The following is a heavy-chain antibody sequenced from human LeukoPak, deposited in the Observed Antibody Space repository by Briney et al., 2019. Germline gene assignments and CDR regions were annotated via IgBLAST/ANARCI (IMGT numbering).Heavy chain of an antibody. J-gene: IGHJ4*02. D-gene: IGHD3-16*02. CDR2: IKQDGSEK. Sequence: GGSLRLSCAASGFTFSSYWMSWVRQAPGKGLEWVANIKQDGSEKYYVDSVKGRFTISRDNAKNSLYLQMNSLRAEDTAVYYCASSPYDYVWGSYRYSDYWGQGTLVTVSS. CDR1: GFTFSSYW. V-gene: IGHV3-7*01. CDR3: ASSPYDYVWGSYRYSDY.